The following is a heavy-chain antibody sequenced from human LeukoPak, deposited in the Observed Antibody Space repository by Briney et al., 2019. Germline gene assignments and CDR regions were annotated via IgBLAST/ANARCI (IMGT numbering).Heavy chain of an antibody. CDR2: INHSGST. J-gene: IGHJ4*02. CDR1: GGSFSGYY. CDR3: ARDIDGTFGGGDY. Sequence: SETLSLTCAVYGGSFSGYYWSWIRQPPGKGLEWIGEINHSGSTYYNPSLKSRVTISVDTSKNQFSLKLSSVTAADTAVYYCARDIDGTFGGGDYWGQGTLVTVSS. V-gene: IGHV4-34*01. D-gene: IGHD3-16*01.